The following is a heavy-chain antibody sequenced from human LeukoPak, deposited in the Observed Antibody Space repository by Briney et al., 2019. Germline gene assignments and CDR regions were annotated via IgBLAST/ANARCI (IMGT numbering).Heavy chain of an antibody. V-gene: IGHV3-21*01. CDR1: GFTFSSYS. CDR2: ISSSSSYI. CDR3: AREPYSSSSSPYFDY. Sequence: PGGSLRLSCAASGFTFSSYSMNWVRQAPGKGLEWVSSISSSSSYIYYADSVKGRFTISRDNAKNSLYLQMNSLRAEDTAVYYCAREPYSSSSSPYFDYWGQGTLVTVSS. D-gene: IGHD6-6*01. J-gene: IGHJ4*02.